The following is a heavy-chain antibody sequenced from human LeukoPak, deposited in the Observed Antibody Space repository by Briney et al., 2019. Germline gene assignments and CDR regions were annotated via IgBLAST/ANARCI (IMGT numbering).Heavy chain of an antibody. CDR2: ISSSSSTI. J-gene: IGHJ4*02. D-gene: IGHD1-1*01. Sequence: PGGSLRLSCAASGFTFSSYSMNWVRQAPGKGLEWVSYISSSSSTIYYADSVKGRFTISRDNAKNSLYLQMNNLRAEDTAVYYCTRMYRNGFDYWGQGTLVTVSS. V-gene: IGHV3-48*01. CDR1: GFTFSSYS. CDR3: TRMYRNGFDY.